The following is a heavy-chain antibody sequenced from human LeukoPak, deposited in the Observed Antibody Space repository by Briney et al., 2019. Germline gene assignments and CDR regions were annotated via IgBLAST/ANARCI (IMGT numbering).Heavy chain of an antibody. Sequence: GGSLRLSCAASGFSFSSYAMTWARQAPVKGLEWVSAISGDGTRTYYADSVKGQFTNSRDNSKNTLYLEMSSLRVEDTAIYYCAKWPEGAMDYFDYWGQGTLVTVSS. CDR3: AKWPEGAMDYFDY. J-gene: IGHJ4*02. D-gene: IGHD3-16*01. CDR1: GFSFSSYA. CDR2: ISGDGTRT. V-gene: IGHV3-23*01.